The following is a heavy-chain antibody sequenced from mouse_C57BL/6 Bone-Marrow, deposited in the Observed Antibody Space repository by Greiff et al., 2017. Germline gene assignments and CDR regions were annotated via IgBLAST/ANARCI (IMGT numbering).Heavy chain of an antibody. CDR2: INSDGGST. D-gene: IGHD2-4*01. J-gene: IGHJ3*01. V-gene: IGHV5-2*01. CDR1: EYEFPSHD. CDR3: ATRGYDYDWFAY. Sequence: EVHLVESGGGLVQPGESLKLSCESNEYEFPSHDMSWVRKTPEKRLELVAAINSDGGSTYYPDTMERRFIISRDNTKKTLYLQMSSLRSEDTALYYCATRGYDYDWFAYWGQGTLFTVSA.